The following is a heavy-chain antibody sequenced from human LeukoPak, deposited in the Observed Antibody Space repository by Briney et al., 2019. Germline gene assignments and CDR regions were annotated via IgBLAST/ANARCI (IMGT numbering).Heavy chain of an antibody. V-gene: IGHV3-23*01. CDR1: GFTFTNYA. Sequence: QPGGSLRLSCAASGFTFTNYAMTWVRQTPGKGLEWVSAIGGDGASSDYADSVKGRFTISRDNSKNTLYLQMNSLRAEDTALYYCARRVGGTPDYWGQGTLVTVSS. CDR3: ARRVGGTPDY. J-gene: IGHJ4*02. CDR2: IGGDGASS. D-gene: IGHD1-26*01.